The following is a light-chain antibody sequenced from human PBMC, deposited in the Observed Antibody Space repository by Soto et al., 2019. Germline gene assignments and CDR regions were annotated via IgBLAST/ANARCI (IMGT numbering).Light chain of an antibody. CDR3: QQYGNSGVT. V-gene: IGKV3-20*01. CDR2: GAS. J-gene: IGKJ3*01. CDR1: QSVSRY. Sequence: IVLTHAPGTLSLSPWEIATLSCRASQSVSRYLTWYQQKPGQGPRVLIYGASSRATGIPDRFSGSGSGTDFTLTISRLEPEDFAVYYCQQYGNSGVTFGPGTKVDIK.